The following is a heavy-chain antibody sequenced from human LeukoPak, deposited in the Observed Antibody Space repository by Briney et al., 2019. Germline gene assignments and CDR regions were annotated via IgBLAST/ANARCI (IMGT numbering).Heavy chain of an antibody. V-gene: IGHV7-4-1*02. CDR1: GYTFTSYA. D-gene: IGHD6-19*01. CDR3: ARSSDLGQWLFFDYFDY. CDR2: INTNTGNP. J-gene: IGHJ4*02. Sequence: ASVKVSCKASGYTFTSYAMNWVRQAPGQGLEWMGWINTNTGNPTYAQGFTGRFVFSLDTSVSTAYLQISSLKAEDTAVYYCARSSDLGQWLFFDYFDYRGQGTLVTVSS.